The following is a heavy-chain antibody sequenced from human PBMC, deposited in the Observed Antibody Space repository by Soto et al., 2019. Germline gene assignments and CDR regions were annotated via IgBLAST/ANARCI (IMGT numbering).Heavy chain of an antibody. Sequence: QVQLVESGGGVVQPGRSLRLSCAASGFTFSSYAMHWVRQAPGKGLEWVAVISYDGSNKYYADSVKGRFTISRDNSKNTLYLQMNSLRAEDTAVYYCAGEKDQPGQWLVPPHFDYWGQGTLVTVSS. V-gene: IGHV3-30-3*01. J-gene: IGHJ4*02. CDR2: ISYDGSNK. CDR1: GFTFSSYA. CDR3: AGEKDQPGQWLVPPHFDY. D-gene: IGHD6-19*01.